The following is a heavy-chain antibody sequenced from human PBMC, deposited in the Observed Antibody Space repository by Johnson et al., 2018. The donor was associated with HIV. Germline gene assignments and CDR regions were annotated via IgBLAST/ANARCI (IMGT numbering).Heavy chain of an antibody. Sequence: VQLVESGGGLFQPASSLSLSCPPPGSTFDDYPRHWVRNVQGKVWEWVSVFSGRGGSTSSATSVRARFTISRDNSKNTLYLQMNSLRVEDMAVYYCARDVASVYGSGDHAFDIWGQGTMVTVSS. V-gene: IGHV3-23*04. CDR3: ARDVASVYGSGDHAFDI. CDR1: GSTFDDYP. CDR2: FSGRGGST. J-gene: IGHJ3*02. D-gene: IGHD3-10*01.